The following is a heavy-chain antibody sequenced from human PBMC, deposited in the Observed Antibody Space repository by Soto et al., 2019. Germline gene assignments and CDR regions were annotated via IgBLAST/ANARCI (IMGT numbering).Heavy chain of an antibody. CDR3: ARRHSGYMEGYYYYGMDV. CDR1: GYSFTSYW. Sequence: PGESLKISCKASGYSFTSYWIGWVRQMPGKGLELMGIIYPEDSDTRYSPSFQGQVTISADKSISTAYLQWSSLKASDTAMYYCARRHSGYMEGYYYYGMDVWGQGTTVTVSS. CDR2: IYPEDSDT. D-gene: IGHD5-12*01. J-gene: IGHJ6*02. V-gene: IGHV5-51*01.